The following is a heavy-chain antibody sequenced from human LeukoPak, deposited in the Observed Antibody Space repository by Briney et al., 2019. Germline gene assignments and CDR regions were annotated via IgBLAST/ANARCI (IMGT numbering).Heavy chain of an antibody. V-gene: IGHV3-30*18. D-gene: IGHD4-17*01. J-gene: IGHJ6*02. CDR3: AKDRLAVTNPLSEGIRFYGMDV. CDR1: GLTFSSYG. CDR2: LSYDGRIK. Sequence: GGSLRLSCAALGLTFSSYGMHGVPQAPGKGLEWVAVLSYDGRIKYYADSVKGLFTISRDNSKNTLYLQMNSLRAEDTAVYYCAKDRLAVTNPLSEGIRFYGMDVWGQGTTVTVSS.